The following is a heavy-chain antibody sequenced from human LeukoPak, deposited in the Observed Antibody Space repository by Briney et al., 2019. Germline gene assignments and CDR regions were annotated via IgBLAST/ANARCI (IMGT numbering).Heavy chain of an antibody. CDR2: IYYSGST. Sequence: PSETLSLTCTVSGGSISSSSYYWGWIRQPPGKGLEWIGSIYYSGSTYYNPSLKSRVTISVDTSKNQFSLKLDSVTAADTAVYYCARDWGSQGIGSSWYYMDVWGKGTTVTVSS. D-gene: IGHD6-13*01. CDR3: ARDWGSQGIGSSWYYMDV. J-gene: IGHJ6*03. V-gene: IGHV4-39*07. CDR1: GGSISSSSYY.